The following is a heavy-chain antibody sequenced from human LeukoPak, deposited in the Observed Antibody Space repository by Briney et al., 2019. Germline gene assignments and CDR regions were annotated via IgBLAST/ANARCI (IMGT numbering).Heavy chain of an antibody. J-gene: IGHJ6*02. V-gene: IGHV3-74*01. Sequence: GGSLRLSCAASGFTFSSYWMHWVRQAPGKGLVWVSRLNSDRSSTSYADSVKGRFTISRDNAKNTLYLQMKRLRTEDTAVCSWAGGYYYGMDVWGQGTTVTVSS. CDR3: AGGYYYGMDV. CDR2: LNSDRSST. CDR1: GFTFSSYW.